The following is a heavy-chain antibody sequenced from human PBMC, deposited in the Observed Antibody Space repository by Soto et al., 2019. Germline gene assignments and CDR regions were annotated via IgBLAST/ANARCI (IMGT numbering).Heavy chain of an antibody. Sequence: GGSLRLSCAASGFTFSSYSMNWVRQAPGKGLEWVSSISSSSSYIYYADSVKGRFTISRDNAKNSLYLQMNSLRAEDTAVYYCARYNTQPYCSSTSCYLVWFDPWGQGTLVTVSS. CDR2: ISSSSSYI. CDR3: ARYNTQPYCSSTSCYLVWFDP. CDR1: GFTFSSYS. D-gene: IGHD2-2*01. J-gene: IGHJ5*02. V-gene: IGHV3-21*01.